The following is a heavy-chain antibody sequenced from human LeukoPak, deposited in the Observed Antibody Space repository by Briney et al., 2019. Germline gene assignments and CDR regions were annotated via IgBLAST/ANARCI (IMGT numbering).Heavy chain of an antibody. CDR3: ARGRGSSWYYFDS. D-gene: IGHD6-13*01. CDR2: INISGST. CDR1: GGSISSDY. J-gene: IGHJ4*02. V-gene: IGHV4-4*07. Sequence: SETLSLTCTVSGGSISSDYWSWIRQPAGKGLEWIGRINISGSTNFNPSLKSRVTMSVDTSKNQFSLNLSSVTAADTAVYYCARGRGSSWYYFDSWGQGTLVTVSS.